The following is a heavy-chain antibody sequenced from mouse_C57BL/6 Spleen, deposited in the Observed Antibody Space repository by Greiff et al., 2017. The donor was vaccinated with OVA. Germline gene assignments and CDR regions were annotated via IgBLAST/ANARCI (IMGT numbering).Heavy chain of an antibody. CDR3: ARSPYYYGSSLDYFDY. CDR1: GYTFTSYG. Sequence: VQLQQSGAELARPGASVKLSCKASGYTFTSYGISWVKQRTGQGLEWIGEIYPRSGNTYYNEKFKGKATLTADKSSSTAYMELRSLTSEDSAVYFCARSPYYYGSSLDYFDYWGQGTTLTVSS. V-gene: IGHV1-81*01. D-gene: IGHD1-1*01. CDR2: IYPRSGNT. J-gene: IGHJ2*01.